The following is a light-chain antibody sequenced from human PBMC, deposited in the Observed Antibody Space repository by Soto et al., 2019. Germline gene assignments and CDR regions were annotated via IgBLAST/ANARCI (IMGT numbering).Light chain of an antibody. CDR2: DVN. CDR1: GSNVGAYNY. Sequence: QSALTQPRSVSGSPGQSVTISCTGTGSNVGAYNYVSWYQQHPGKAPKLMIYDVNKRPSGVPDRFSGSKSDNTASLTISGLQADDEADYFCCSYGGTYPGVFGGGTKLTVL. CDR3: CSYGGTYPGV. J-gene: IGLJ3*02. V-gene: IGLV2-11*01.